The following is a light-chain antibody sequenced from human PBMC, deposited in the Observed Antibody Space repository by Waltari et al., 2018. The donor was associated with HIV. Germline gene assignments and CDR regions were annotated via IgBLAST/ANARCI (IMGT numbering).Light chain of an antibody. CDR2: TDN. CDR1: SSNLGAGFH. V-gene: IGLV1-40*01. CDR3: QSYDSSLSGAV. Sequence: QSVLTQPPSVSGAPGQTVTISCTGSSSNLGAGFHVHWYQQLPRSGPKLLIYTDNNRPSGVPDRFSGASSGTSASLAISGLQAGDEADYYCQSYDSSLSGAVFGGGTKLTVL. J-gene: IGLJ3*02.